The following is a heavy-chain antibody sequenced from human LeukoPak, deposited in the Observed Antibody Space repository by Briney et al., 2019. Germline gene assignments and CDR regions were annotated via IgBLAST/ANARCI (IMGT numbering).Heavy chain of an antibody. Sequence: SETLSLTCTASGGSISSYYWSWIRQPAGKGLEWIGRIYTSGSTNYNPSLKSQVTMSVDTSKNQFSLKLSSVTAADTAVYYCAREGKDIVVVPAAMRYYYYMDVWGKGTTVIISS. CDR1: GGSISSYY. V-gene: IGHV4-4*07. J-gene: IGHJ6*03. CDR2: IYTSGST. D-gene: IGHD2-2*01. CDR3: AREGKDIVVVPAAMRYYYYMDV.